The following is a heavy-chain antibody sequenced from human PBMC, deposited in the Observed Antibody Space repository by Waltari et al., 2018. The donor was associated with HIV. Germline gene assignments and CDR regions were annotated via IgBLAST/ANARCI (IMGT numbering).Heavy chain of an antibody. CDR3: ARGAFSSGWNCDY. D-gene: IGHD6-19*01. J-gene: IGHJ4*02. V-gene: IGHV3-53*01. Sequence: EVQLVESGGGLIQPGGSLRLSCAASGFTVSSNYMSWVRQAPGKGLEWVSVIYSGGSTYYADSVKGRFTISRDNSKNTLYLQMNSLRAEDTAVYYCARGAFSSGWNCDYWGQGTLVTVSS. CDR1: GFTVSSNY. CDR2: IYSGGST.